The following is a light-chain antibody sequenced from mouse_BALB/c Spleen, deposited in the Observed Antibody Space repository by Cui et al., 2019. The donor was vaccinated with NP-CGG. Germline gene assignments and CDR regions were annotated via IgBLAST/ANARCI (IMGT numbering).Light chain of an antibody. Sequence: QAVVTQESELTTSPGETVTLTCHSSTGAVTTSNYANWVQDKPDHLFTGLIGGTNNRAPGVPARFSGSLIGDKAALTITGAQTEDEAIYFCALWYSNHWVFGGGTKLTVL. J-gene: IGLJ1*01. CDR2: GTN. CDR1: TGAVTTSNY. CDR3: ALWYSNHWV. V-gene: IGLV1*01.